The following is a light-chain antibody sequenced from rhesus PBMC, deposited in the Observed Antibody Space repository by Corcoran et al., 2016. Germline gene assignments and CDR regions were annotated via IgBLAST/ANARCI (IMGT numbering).Light chain of an antibody. CDR1: QGISSY. Sequence: DIQMTQSPSSLSASVGDRVTITCRASQGISSYLAWYQQKPGTAPKPLIYYASNLESGVPSRFSGSGSGTEFTLTISSLQPEDFATYYCQQYNSAPYSFGQGTKVEIK. J-gene: IGKJ2*01. CDR3: QQYNSAPYS. CDR2: YAS. V-gene: IGKV1-37*01.